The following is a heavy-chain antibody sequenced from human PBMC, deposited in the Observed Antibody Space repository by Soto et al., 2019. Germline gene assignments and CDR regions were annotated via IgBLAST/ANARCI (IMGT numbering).Heavy chain of an antibody. CDR1: GFTFSDYY. D-gene: IGHD6-25*01. CDR2: ISSSGSTI. V-gene: IGHV3-11*01. CDR3: ARDRVRIAARWINWFDP. J-gene: IGHJ5*02. Sequence: QVQLVESGGGLVKPGGSLRLSCAASGFTFSDYYMSWIRQAPGKGLEWVSYISSSGSTIYYADSVKGRFTISRDNAKYGLYLQMNSLRADDTAVYYCARDRVRIAARWINWFDPWGQGTLVTVSS.